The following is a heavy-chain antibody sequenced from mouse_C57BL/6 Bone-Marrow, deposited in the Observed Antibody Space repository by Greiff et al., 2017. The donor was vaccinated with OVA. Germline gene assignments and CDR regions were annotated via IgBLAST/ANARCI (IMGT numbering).Heavy chain of an antibody. CDR2: IHPNSGST. CDR3: ARKTGTGRDY. J-gene: IGHJ2*01. V-gene: IGHV1-64*01. D-gene: IGHD4-1*01. CDR1: GYTFTSYW. Sequence: QVQLQQPGAELVKPGASVKLSCKASGYTFTSYWMHWVKQRPGQGLEWIGMIHPNSGSTNYNEKFKSKATLTVDKSSSTAYMQLSSLTSEDAAVDYCARKTGTGRDYWGQGTTLTVSS.